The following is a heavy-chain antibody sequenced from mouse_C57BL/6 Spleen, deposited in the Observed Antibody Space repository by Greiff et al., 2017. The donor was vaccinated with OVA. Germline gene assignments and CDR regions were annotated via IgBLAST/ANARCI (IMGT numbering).Heavy chain of an antibody. Sequence: GGGLVQPKGSLKLSCAASGFSFNTYAMNWVRQAPGKGLEWVARIRSKSNNYATYYADSVKDRFTISRDDSESMLYLQMNNLKTEDTAMYYCVRHKGTGTGFDYWGQGTTLTVSS. CDR1: GFSFNTYA. D-gene: IGHD4-1*01. CDR2: IRSKSNNYAT. CDR3: VRHKGTGTGFDY. V-gene: IGHV10-1*01. J-gene: IGHJ2*01.